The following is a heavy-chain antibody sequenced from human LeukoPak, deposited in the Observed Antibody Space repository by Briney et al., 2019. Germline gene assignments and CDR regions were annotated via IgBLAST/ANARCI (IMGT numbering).Heavy chain of an antibody. D-gene: IGHD1-20*01. J-gene: IGHJ3*02. CDR3: TSEITRLGDVGAFDI. CDR2: IRSKAYGGTT. Sequence: GGSLRLSCTASGFTFGDYAMSWVRQAPGKGLEWVGFIRSKAYGGTTEYAASVKGRFTISRDDSKSIAYLQMNSLKTEDTAVYYCTSEITRLGDVGAFDIWGQGTMVTVSS. V-gene: IGHV3-49*04. CDR1: GFTFGDYA.